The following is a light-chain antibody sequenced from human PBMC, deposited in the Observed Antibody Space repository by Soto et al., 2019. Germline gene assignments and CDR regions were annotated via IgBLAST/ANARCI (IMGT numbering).Light chain of an antibody. V-gene: IGKV1-5*03. CDR2: EAS. CDR3: QQYNSYPYT. Sequence: DIQMTQSPSTLSASVGDRVTITCRASQSISTWLAWYQQKPGKAPKLLIYEASNLEGGVPSRFSGSGSGTECNLTISSLQPDDSATYYCQQYNSYPYTFGQGTKLEIK. CDR1: QSISTW. J-gene: IGKJ2*01.